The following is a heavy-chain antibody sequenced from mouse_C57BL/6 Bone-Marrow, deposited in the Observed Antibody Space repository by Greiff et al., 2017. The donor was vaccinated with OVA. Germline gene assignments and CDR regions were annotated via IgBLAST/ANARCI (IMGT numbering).Heavy chain of an antibody. D-gene: IGHD2-4*01. Sequence: QVQLQQPGTELVKPGASVKLSCKASGYTFTSYWMHWVKQRPGQGLEWIGNINPSNGGTNYNEKFKSKATLTVDKSSSTAYMQRSSLTSEDSAVYYCARGGVYDYAWFAYWGQGTLVTVSA. CDR2: INPSNGGT. CDR3: ARGGVYDYAWFAY. V-gene: IGHV1-53*01. J-gene: IGHJ3*01. CDR1: GYTFTSYW.